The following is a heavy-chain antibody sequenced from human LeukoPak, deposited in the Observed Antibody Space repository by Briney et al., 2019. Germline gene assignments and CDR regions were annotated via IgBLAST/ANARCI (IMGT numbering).Heavy chain of an antibody. J-gene: IGHJ4*02. D-gene: IGHD5-12*01. V-gene: IGHV1-69*04. Sequence: ASVKLSCKASGGTFCSYAISWVRQAPGQGLEWMGRIIPILGIANYAQKFQGRVTITADKSTSTAYMELSSLRSEDTAVYYCAREGASRGYSGYDPLTPFDYWGQGTLVTVSS. CDR1: GGTFCSYA. CDR2: IIPILGIA. CDR3: AREGASRGYSGYDPLTPFDY.